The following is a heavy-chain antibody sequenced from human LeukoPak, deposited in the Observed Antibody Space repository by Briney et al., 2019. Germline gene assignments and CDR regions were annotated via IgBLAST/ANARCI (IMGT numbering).Heavy chain of an antibody. D-gene: IGHD3-16*01. CDR3: ARDASMINFDY. J-gene: IGHJ4*02. V-gene: IGHV7-4-1*02. CDR1: GYTFTVYS. Sequence: ASVTVSCKASGYTFTVYSINWLRQAPGQGLEWMGWITTSTGKPTYAQGFTGRSVFSLDTSVSTTYLHINSLKAEDTAVYYCARDASMINFDYWGQGSLVTVSS. CDR2: ITTSTGKP.